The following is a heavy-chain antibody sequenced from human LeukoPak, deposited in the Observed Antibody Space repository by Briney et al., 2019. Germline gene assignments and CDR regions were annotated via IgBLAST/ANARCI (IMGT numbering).Heavy chain of an antibody. CDR2: IWYDESNK. J-gene: IGHJ4*02. Sequence: PGRSLRLSCAASGFTFSSYGMNWVRQAPGKGLEWVAVIWYDESNKYYADSVKGRFTISRDNSKNTLYLQMNSLRAEDTAVYYCAKDANPEVVVIDYWGQGTLVTVSS. V-gene: IGHV3-33*06. D-gene: IGHD3-22*01. CDR3: AKDANPEVVVIDY. CDR1: GFTFSSYG.